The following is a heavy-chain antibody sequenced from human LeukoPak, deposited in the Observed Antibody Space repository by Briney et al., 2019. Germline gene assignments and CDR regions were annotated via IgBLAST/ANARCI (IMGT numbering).Heavy chain of an antibody. CDR3: ATDIYGDHDY. D-gene: IGHD4-17*01. CDR1: GFTFSSYW. J-gene: IGHJ4*02. Sequence: GGSLRLSCAASGFTFSSYWMSWVRQAPGKGLEWVANIKQDGSEKYYVDSVKGRFTISRDNSKNTLYLQMNSLRAEDTAVYYCATDIYGDHDYWGQGTLVTVSS. CDR2: IKQDGSEK. V-gene: IGHV3-7*01.